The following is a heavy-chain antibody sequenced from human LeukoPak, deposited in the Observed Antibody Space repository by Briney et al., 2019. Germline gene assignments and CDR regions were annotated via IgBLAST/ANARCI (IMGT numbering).Heavy chain of an antibody. V-gene: IGHV1-46*01. CDR2: INPSGGST. CDR1: GYTFTSYY. Sequence: ASVKVSCKASGYTFTSYYMHWLRQAPGQGLEWMGIINPSGGSTSYAQKFQGRVTMTRDTSTSTVYMELSSLRSEDTAVYYCARRPEGWYFDLWGRGTLVTVSS. CDR3: ARRPEGWYFDL. J-gene: IGHJ2*01.